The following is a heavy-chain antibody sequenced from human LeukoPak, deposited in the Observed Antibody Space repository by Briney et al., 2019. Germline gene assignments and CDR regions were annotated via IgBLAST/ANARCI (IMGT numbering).Heavy chain of an antibody. D-gene: IGHD6-19*01. J-gene: IGHJ4*02. CDR3: ARSIAVADDY. CDR1: GYTFTSYY. CDR2: INPSGGST. Sequence: ASVKVSCKXSGYTFTSYYMHWVRQAPGQGLEWMGIINPSGGSTSYSQKFQGRVTMTRDTSTSTVYMELSSLRSEDTAVFCCARSIAVADDYWGQGTLVTVSS. V-gene: IGHV1-46*01.